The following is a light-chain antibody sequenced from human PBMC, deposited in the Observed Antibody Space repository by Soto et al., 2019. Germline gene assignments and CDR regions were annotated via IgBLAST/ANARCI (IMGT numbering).Light chain of an antibody. J-gene: IGLJ1*01. Sequence: QAVLTQQPSLTVSPGGTVTLTCASSTRPVTSGIYPHWVQQKPGQAPKPLIYSTTNKHSWTPDRFSGSLLGGKAALTLSHEQHEDDADYYCLIYNSSSYVFGAGTKVTVL. CDR2: STT. CDR3: LIYNSSSYV. CDR1: TRPVTSGIY. V-gene: IGLV7-43*01.